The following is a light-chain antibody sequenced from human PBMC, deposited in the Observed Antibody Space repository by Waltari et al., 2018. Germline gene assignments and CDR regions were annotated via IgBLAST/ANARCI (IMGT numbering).Light chain of an antibody. CDR3: NSYTATNILV. CDR2: DVS. J-gene: IGLJ2*01. CDR1: SSDVGAYYH. V-gene: IGLV2-14*03. Sequence: QSALTQPASVSGSPGQSITISCTGTSSDVGAYYHVSWYQKRPGKAPKLMIYDVSSRPSGVSNRFSGSKSGNTASLTISGLQPEDEADYYCNSYTATNILVFGGGTKVTVL.